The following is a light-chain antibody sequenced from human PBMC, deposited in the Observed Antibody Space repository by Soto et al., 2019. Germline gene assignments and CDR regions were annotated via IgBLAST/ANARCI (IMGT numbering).Light chain of an antibody. V-gene: IGLV2-14*01. J-gene: IGLJ1*01. Sequence: QSALTQPASVSGTPGQSITISCTGSNSDVGIYDFVSWYQHHPGRAPELVVSEVSHRPSGVSNRFSGSKSGNTASLTISGLQSEDEADYYCISYTSDDVRYVFGTGTKVTVL. CDR2: EVS. CDR3: ISYTSDDVRYV. CDR1: NSDVGIYDF.